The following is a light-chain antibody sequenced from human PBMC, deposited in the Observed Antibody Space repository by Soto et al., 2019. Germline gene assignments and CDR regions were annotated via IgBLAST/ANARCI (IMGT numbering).Light chain of an antibody. V-gene: IGKV3-15*01. CDR2: RAS. CDR3: QQYNNWPCT. Sequence: EIVMTQSPATLSVSPGERATLSCRASRSVSSDLAWYQQKPGQAPRLLIYRASTRATAIPARFSGSGSGTEFTLTISSLQSEDFAVYYCQQYNNWPCTFGPGTKVDVK. CDR1: RSVSSD. J-gene: IGKJ3*01.